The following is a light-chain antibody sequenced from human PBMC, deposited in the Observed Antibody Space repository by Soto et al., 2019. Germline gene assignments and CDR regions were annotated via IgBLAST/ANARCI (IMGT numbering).Light chain of an antibody. CDR3: QQYGSSPRIT. CDR1: QSVSSY. Sequence: EIVLTQSPATLSLSPGERATLSCRASQSVSSYLAWYQQKPGQAPRLLIYDASNRATGIPARFSGSGSGTDFTLTISSLEPEDFAVYYCQQYGSSPRITVGQGTRLEIK. CDR2: DAS. V-gene: IGKV3-11*01. J-gene: IGKJ5*01.